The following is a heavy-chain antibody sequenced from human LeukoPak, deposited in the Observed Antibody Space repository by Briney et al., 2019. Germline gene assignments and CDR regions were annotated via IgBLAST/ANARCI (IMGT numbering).Heavy chain of an antibody. D-gene: IGHD2-15*01. CDR1: GYTFTSYA. J-gene: IGHJ5*02. Sequence: ASVKVSCKASGYTFTSYAMNWVRQAPGQGLEWMGWINTNTGNPTYAQGFTGRFVFSLDTSVSTAYLQISSLKAEDTAVYYCARRYCSGGSCYYGNWFDPWGQGTLVTVSS. CDR2: INTNTGNP. CDR3: ARRYCSGGSCYYGNWFDP. V-gene: IGHV7-4-1*02.